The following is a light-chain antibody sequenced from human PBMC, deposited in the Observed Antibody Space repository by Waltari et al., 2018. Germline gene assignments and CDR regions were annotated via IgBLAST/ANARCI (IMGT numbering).Light chain of an antibody. CDR3: CAYAGSAI. CDR1: SSAVGSYNY. J-gene: IGLJ2*01. V-gene: IGLV2-11*01. CDR2: DVN. Sequence: QSALTQPRSVSGSPGQSVTIPCTGTSSAVGSYNYVSWYQQHPGKAPRLMIYDVNKRPSGVPDRFSGSKSGNTASLTISGLQAEDEADYYCCAYAGSAIFGGGTELTVL.